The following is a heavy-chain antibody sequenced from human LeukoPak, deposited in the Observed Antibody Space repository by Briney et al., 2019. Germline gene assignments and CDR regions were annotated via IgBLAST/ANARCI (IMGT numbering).Heavy chain of an antibody. CDR2: ISANGVYT. V-gene: IGHV3-64*01. Sequence: PGGSLRLSCAASGFTFSNYVMHWVRQAPGSGLEYVSAISANGVYTYYAISVRGRFTISRDNSKNILYLQLGSLGTEDQAVYYYVRWLGSSGVFGVFDYWGQGALVTVSS. CDR1: GFTFSNYV. J-gene: IGHJ4*02. CDR3: VRWLGSSGVFGVFDY. D-gene: IGHD2-15*01.